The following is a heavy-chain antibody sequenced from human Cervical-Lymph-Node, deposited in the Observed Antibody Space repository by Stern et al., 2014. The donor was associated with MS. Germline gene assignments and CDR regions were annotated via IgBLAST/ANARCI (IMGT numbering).Heavy chain of an antibody. V-gene: IGHV4-59*01. J-gene: IGHJ4*02. CDR1: GGSINNYF. CDR2: IFSSGIT. CDR3: ARAPRWWTLTFDL. Sequence: QVKLQESGPGLVKPSEPLSLTCTVSGGSINNYFWSWIRQPPGKGLEWIGYIFSSGITNYNPSLESRVTMSLDTSKSQFSLNMTSVTAADTAIYYCARAPRWWTLTFDLWGQGTLVAVSS. D-gene: IGHD2-15*01.